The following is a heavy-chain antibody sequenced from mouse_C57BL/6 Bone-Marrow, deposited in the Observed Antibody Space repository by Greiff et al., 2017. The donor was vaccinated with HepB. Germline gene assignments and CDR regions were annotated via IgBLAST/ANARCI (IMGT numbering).Heavy chain of an antibody. Sequence: VKLVESGGGLVQPGGSLSLSCAASGFTFTDYYMSWVRQPPGKALEWLGFIRNKANGYTTEYSASVKGRFTISRDNSQSILYLQMNALRAEDSATYYCARPSYGPYYFDYWGQGTTLTVSS. CDR1: GFTFTDYY. J-gene: IGHJ2*01. CDR2: IRNKANGYTT. CDR3: ARPSYGPYYFDY. D-gene: IGHD1-2*01. V-gene: IGHV7-3*01.